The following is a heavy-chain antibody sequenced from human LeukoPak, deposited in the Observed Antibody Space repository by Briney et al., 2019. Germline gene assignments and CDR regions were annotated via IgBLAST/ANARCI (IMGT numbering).Heavy chain of an antibody. J-gene: IGHJ4*02. V-gene: IGHV4-31*03. D-gene: IGHD3-3*01. CDR2: IYYSGST. Sequence: SQTLSLTCTVSGGSISSGGYYWSWIRQHPGKGLEWIGYIYYSGSTYYNPSLKSRVTISVDTSKNQFSLKLSSVTAADTAVYYCARASKYYDFWSGYFQPALDYWGQGTLVTVSS. CDR3: ARASKYYDFWSGYFQPALDY. CDR1: GGSISSGGYY.